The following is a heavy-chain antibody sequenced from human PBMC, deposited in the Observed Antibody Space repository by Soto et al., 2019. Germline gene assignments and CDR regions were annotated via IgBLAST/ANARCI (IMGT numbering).Heavy chain of an antibody. CDR2: IYYSGST. J-gene: IGHJ5*02. CDR3: AREQAVLYGDYNWFDP. V-gene: IGHV4-31*03. D-gene: IGHD4-17*01. CDR1: GGSISSGGYY. Sequence: PSESLSLTCTFSGGSISSGGYYWSWIRQHPGKGLEWIGYIYYSGSTYYNPSLKSRVTISVDTSKNQFSLKLSSVTAADTAVYYCAREQAVLYGDYNWFDPWGQGTLVTVSS.